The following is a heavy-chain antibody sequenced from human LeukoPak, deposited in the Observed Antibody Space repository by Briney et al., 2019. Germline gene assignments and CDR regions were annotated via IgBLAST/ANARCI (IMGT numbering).Heavy chain of an antibody. CDR2: IDTDGTFT. V-gene: IGHV3-74*01. D-gene: IGHD3/OR15-3a*01. Sequence: WGSLRLSCAASGFPFSWDWMHWVRHAPGKGLVWVSHIDTDGTFTRYADSVRGRFTTSRDNAKNTLYLQMNSLRAEDTAIYYCASFGRDSDASYWGQGTLVTVPS. CDR3: ASFGRDSDASY. J-gene: IGHJ4*02. CDR1: GFPFSWDW.